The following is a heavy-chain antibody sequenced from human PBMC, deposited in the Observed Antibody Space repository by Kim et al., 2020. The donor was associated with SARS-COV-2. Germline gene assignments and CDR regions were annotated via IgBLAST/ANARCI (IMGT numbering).Heavy chain of an antibody. CDR3: TTDAYYYDSSGYWRGDDAFDI. CDR1: GFTFSNAW. J-gene: IGHJ3*02. V-gene: IGHV3-15*01. D-gene: IGHD3-22*01. CDR2: IKSKTDGGTT. Sequence: GGSLRLSCAASGFTFSNAWMSWVRQAPGKGLEWVGRIKSKTDGGTTDYAAPVXGRFTISRDDSKNTLYLQMNSRKTEDTAVYYCTTDAYYYDSSGYWRGDDAFDIXGQGTMVTV.